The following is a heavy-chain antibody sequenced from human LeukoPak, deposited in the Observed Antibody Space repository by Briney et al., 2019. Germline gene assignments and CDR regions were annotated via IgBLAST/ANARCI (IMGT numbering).Heavy chain of an antibody. D-gene: IGHD6-13*01. V-gene: IGHV3-23*01. CDR3: AKGGLRVSFDY. CDR2: ISGSGGST. J-gene: IGHJ4*02. Sequence: GGSLRLSCAASGFTFSSYTMSWVRRAPGKGLEWVSTISGSGGSTYYADSVKGRFTISRDNSKNTLYLQMNSLRAEDTAIYYCAKGGLRVSFDYWGQGTLVTVSS. CDR1: GFTFSSYT.